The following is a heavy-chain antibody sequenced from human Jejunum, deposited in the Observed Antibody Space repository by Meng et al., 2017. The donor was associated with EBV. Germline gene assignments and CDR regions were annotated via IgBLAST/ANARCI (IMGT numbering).Heavy chain of an antibody. V-gene: IGHV4-4*02. CDR3: AGNGYYALEY. D-gene: IGHD3-22*01. J-gene: IGHJ4*02. CDR2: IYHVRRT. Sequence: QRESDPSRESPSDSLTLTCSVSGGSISENDWGSGVRQPPGKGREWLGEIYHVRRTNYNPSLESRVTITGDKSKNQFSLKLNSVTVADTAVYYCAGNGYYALEYWGPGILVTVSS. CDR1: GGSISENDW.